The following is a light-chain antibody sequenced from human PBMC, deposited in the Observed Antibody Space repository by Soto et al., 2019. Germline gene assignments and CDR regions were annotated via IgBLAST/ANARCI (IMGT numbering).Light chain of an antibody. V-gene: IGKV1-39*01. CDR2: AAS. CDR1: QTISNY. CDR3: QKLESYPST. J-gene: IGKJ4*01. Sequence: DIQMTQSPSSLSASVLDRVTITCRASQTISNYLNWYQQQPGKAPKLLIYAASSLQSGVPSRFSGSGSGTDFTLTISSLQPEDFATYYCQKLESYPSTFGGGTTVDIK.